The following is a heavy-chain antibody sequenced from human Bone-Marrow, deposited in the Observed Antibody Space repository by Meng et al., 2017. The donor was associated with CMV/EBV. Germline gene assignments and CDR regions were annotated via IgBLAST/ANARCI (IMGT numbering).Heavy chain of an antibody. V-gene: IGHV3-74*01. CDR3: AKEGYCSSTSCYLGYYYYYGMDV. CDR2: INSDGSST. CDR1: GFTFSSYW. D-gene: IGHD2-2*01. J-gene: IGHJ6*02. Sequence: GGSLRLSCAASGFTFSSYWMSWVRQAPGKGLVWVSRINSDGSSTSYADSVKGRFTISRDNAKNTLYLQMNSLRAEDTAVYYCAKEGYCSSTSCYLGYYYYYGMDVWGQGTTVTVSS.